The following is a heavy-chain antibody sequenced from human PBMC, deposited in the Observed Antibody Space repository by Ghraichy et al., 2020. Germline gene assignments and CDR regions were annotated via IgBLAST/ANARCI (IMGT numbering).Heavy chain of an antibody. CDR1: GFTFSSYA. CDR3: ANPPTVTTLALAYYGMDV. V-gene: IGHV3-23*01. CDR2: ISGSGGST. D-gene: IGHD4-11*01. Sequence: GGSLRLSCAASGFTFSSYAMSWVRQAPGKGLEWVSAISGSGGSTYYADSVKGRFTISRDNSKNTLYLQMNSLRAEDTAVYYCANPPTVTTLALAYYGMDVSRQETTFTVSS. J-gene: IGHJ6*02.